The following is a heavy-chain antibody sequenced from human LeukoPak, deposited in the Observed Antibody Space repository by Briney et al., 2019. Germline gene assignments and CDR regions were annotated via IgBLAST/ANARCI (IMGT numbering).Heavy chain of an antibody. J-gene: IGHJ5*02. V-gene: IGHV1-69*13. D-gene: IGHD3-10*01. CDR1: GGTFSSNA. CDR3: AREVGGSGMLNWFDP. Sequence: GASVKVSCKASGGTFSSNAISGVRQAPGQGLEWMAGIIPIFGSANYAQKFQGRVTITADESTGTAYMELSSLRPEDTAVYYCAREVGGSGMLNWFDPWGQGTLVTVSS. CDR2: IIPIFGSA.